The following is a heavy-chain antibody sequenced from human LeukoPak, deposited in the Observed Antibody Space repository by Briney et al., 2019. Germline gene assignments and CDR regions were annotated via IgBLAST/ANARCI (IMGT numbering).Heavy chain of an antibody. V-gene: IGHV3-7*04. J-gene: IGHJ4*02. CDR3: ARADTSDILTGYSDY. D-gene: IGHD3-9*01. Sequence: GESLKISCKGSRYSFTSYWIGWVRQAPGKGLEWVANIKQDGSEKYYVNSVKGRFTISRDNAKKSLYLQMNRLRAEDTAVYFCARADTSDILTGYSDYWGQGTLVTVSS. CDR2: IKQDGSEK. CDR1: RYSFTSYW.